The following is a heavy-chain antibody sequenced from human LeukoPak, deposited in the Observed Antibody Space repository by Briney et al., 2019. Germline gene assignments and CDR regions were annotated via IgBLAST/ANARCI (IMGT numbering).Heavy chain of an antibody. CDR3: ARGPRDYGSGSYAPIYY. CDR1: GGSISSSSYY. Sequence: SETLSLTCTVSGGSISSSSYYWGWIRQPPGKGLEWIGSIYYSGSTNYNPSLKSRVTISVDTSKNQFSLKLSSVTAADTAVYYCARGPRDYGSGSYAPIYYWGQGTLVTVSS. J-gene: IGHJ4*02. CDR2: IYYSGST. V-gene: IGHV4-39*07. D-gene: IGHD3-10*01.